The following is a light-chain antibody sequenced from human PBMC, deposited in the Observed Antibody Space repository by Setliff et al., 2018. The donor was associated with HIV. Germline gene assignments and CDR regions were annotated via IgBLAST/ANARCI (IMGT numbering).Light chain of an antibody. Sequence: QSVLTQPPSASGSPGQSVTISCTGTSNDVGSYNYVSWYQQHPGKAPKVIIYEVSKLASGVPDRFSGSKSGNTASLTVSGLQDEDGADYYCCSHAGSNNLYVFGTGTKVTVL. CDR1: SNDVGSYNY. V-gene: IGLV2-8*01. CDR3: CSHAGSNNLYV. J-gene: IGLJ1*01. CDR2: EVS.